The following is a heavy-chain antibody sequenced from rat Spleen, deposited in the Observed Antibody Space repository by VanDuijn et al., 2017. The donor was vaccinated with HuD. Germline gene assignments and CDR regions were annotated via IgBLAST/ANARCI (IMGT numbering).Heavy chain of an antibody. J-gene: IGHJ3*01. CDR3: TRESLPGFNSHWFLS. CDR1: GFTFNNYD. CDR2: ISPSGGAT. V-gene: IGHV5S13*01. D-gene: IGHD1-4*01. Sequence: VQLVESGGGLVQPGRSLQLSCAASGFTFNNYDMAWVRQAPTMGLEWVTSISPSGGATYYRDSVKGRFTVSRDNAKNTLYLQLDSLQTEDTATYFCTRESLPGFNSHWFLSWGQGTLVTVSS.